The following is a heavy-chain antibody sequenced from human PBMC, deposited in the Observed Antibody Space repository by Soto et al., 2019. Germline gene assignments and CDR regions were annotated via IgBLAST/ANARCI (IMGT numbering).Heavy chain of an antibody. Sequence: PGGSLRLSCAASGFTFSSYGMHWVRQAPGKGLEWVAVISYDGSNKYYADSVKGRFTISRDNSKNTLYLQMNSLRAEDTAVYYCANLPICTNGVCYDYWGQGTLVTVSS. D-gene: IGHD2-8*01. V-gene: IGHV3-30*18. CDR2: ISYDGSNK. CDR1: GFTFSSYG. J-gene: IGHJ4*02. CDR3: ANLPICTNGVCYDY.